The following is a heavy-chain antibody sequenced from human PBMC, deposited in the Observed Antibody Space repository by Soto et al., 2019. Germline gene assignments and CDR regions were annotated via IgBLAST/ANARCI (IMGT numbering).Heavy chain of an antibody. CDR3: ASCRKFFQF. J-gene: IGHJ3*01. V-gene: IGHV4-30-2*01. Sequence: PSETLSLTCAVSGVYISGGYYSWSWIRQPPGKGLEWIGIIYNSGSTYYNSSLKSRVTISVNRSKNHFFLNLTSVTAADTAGYYCASCRKFFQFWGQGTKVTVSS. CDR1: GVYISGGYYS. CDR2: IYNSGST. D-gene: IGHD3-3*01.